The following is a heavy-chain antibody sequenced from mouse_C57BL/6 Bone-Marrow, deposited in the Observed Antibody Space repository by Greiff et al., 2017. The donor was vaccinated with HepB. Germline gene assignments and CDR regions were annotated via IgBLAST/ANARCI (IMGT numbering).Heavy chain of an antibody. CDR3: ARGNDYDKWYFDV. CDR1: GYTFTNYW. V-gene: IGHV1-63*01. Sequence: VKLMESGAELVRPGTSVKMSCKASGYTFTNYWIGWAKQRPGHGLEWIGDIYPGGGYTNYNEKFKGKATLTADKSSSTAYMQFSSLTSEDSAIYYCARGNDYDKWYFDVWGTGTTVTVSS. J-gene: IGHJ1*03. D-gene: IGHD2-4*01. CDR2: IYPGGGYT.